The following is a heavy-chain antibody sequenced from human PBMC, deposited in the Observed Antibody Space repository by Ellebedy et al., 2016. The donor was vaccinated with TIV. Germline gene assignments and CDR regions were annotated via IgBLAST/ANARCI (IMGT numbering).Heavy chain of an antibody. J-gene: IGHJ4*02. V-gene: IGHV3-23*01. D-gene: IGHD3-16*01. CDR1: GFTFSSYA. CDR2: ISGSGSTI. Sequence: PGGSLRLSCAASGFTFSSYAMSWVRQAPGKGLEWVSAISGSGSTIYYADSVKGRFTISRDNAKNSLYLQMNSLRAEDTAVYYCARVGGSVLGYWGQGTLVTVSS. CDR3: ARVGGSVLGY.